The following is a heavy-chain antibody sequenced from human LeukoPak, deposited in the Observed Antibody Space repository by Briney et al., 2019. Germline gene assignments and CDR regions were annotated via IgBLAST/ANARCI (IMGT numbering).Heavy chain of an antibody. Sequence: GGSLRLSCAASGFTFSDHYMDWVRQAPGKGLEWVSSITSTSHLYYADSVRGRFTVSRDNAKNSLYLQMNSLRAEDTAVYYCARRTNWIAAAGRYYFDYWGQGTLVTVSS. CDR3: ARRTNWIAAAGRYYFDY. J-gene: IGHJ4*02. V-gene: IGHV3-69-1*01. CDR1: GFTFSDHY. CDR2: ITSTSHL. D-gene: IGHD6-13*01.